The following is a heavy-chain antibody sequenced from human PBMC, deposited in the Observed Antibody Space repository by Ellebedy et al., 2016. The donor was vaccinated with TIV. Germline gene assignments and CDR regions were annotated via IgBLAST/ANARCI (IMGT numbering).Heavy chain of an antibody. Sequence: AASVKVSCKASGYTFSNNDINWVRQAPGQGLEWMGWISGYSGNTDYAQKFQGRVTMTTDTGTNTGYMELTSLTSDDTAVYYCARGRGPNWLDPWGQGTLVTVSS. CDR2: ISGYSGNT. CDR1: GYTFSNND. J-gene: IGHJ5*01. V-gene: IGHV1-18*01. CDR3: ARGRGPNWLDP.